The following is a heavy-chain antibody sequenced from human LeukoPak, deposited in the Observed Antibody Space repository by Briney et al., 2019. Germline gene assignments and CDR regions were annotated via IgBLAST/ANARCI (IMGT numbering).Heavy chain of an antibody. J-gene: IGHJ4*02. CDR1: GDSISGYY. Sequence: SETLSLTCTVSGDSISGYYWSWIRQPPGKGLEWIGEINHSGSTNYNPSLKSRVTISVDTSKNQFSLKLSSVTAADTAVYYCARGRLWFGEGYFDYWGQGTLVTVSS. D-gene: IGHD3-10*01. V-gene: IGHV4-34*01. CDR2: INHSGST. CDR3: ARGRLWFGEGYFDY.